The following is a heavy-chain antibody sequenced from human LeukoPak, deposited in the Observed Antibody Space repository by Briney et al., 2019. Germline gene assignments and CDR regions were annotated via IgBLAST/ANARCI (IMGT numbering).Heavy chain of an antibody. CDR1: GFTFSSYG. CDR3: ARGGTTYGECCRFDN. V-gene: IGHV3-30*02. J-gene: IGHJ4*02. CDR2: IRYDGSNK. Sequence: GGSLRLSCAASGFTFSSYGMHWVRQAPGKGLEWVAFIRYDGSNKYYADSVKGRFTISRDNSKNTLYLQMNSLRSDDTAVYYCARGGTTYGECCRFDNWGQGTLVTVSS. D-gene: IGHD2-8*01.